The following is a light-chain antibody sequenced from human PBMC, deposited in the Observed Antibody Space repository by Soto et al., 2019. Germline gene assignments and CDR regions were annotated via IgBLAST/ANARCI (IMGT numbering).Light chain of an antibody. V-gene: IGLV1-40*01. CDR3: QSYDTSLSGYV. J-gene: IGLJ1*01. CDR2: GNT. Sequence: QPVLTQPPSVSGAPGQRVTISCSGSSSNIGAGYDVHWYQKLPGTAPKLLIHGNTNRPSGVPDRFSGSKSGTSASLAITGLQAEDEADYYCQSYDTSLSGYVFGTGTKVTVL. CDR1: SSNIGAGYD.